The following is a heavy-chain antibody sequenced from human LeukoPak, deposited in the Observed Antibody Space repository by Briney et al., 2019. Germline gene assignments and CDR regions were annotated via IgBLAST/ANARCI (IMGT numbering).Heavy chain of an antibody. J-gene: IGHJ6*02. CDR2: ISYDGSNK. CDR1: GFTFSSYA. CDR3: ARGVVPAALGYYGMDV. Sequence: GRSLRLSCAASGFTFSSYAMHWVRQAPGKGLEWVAVISYDGSNKYYADPVKGRFTISRDNSKNTVYLQMNSLRGEDTAVFYCARGVVPAALGYYGMDVWGQGTTVTVSS. D-gene: IGHD2-2*01. V-gene: IGHV3-30-3*01.